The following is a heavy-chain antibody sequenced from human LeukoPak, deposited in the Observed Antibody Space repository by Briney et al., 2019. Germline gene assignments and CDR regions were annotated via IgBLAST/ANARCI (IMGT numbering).Heavy chain of an antibody. CDR2: MSPNSGDT. CDR3: VRTPPNWGADY. CDR1: GYTFTIYD. V-gene: IGHV1-8*01. J-gene: IGHJ4*02. D-gene: IGHD3-16*01. Sequence: ASVKVSCKASGYTFTIYDINWVRQATGQGLEWMGWMSPNSGDTGYAQEFQGRLTMTRDTSISTAYMELSSLRSEDTAVYYCVRTPPNWGADYWGQGTLVTVSS.